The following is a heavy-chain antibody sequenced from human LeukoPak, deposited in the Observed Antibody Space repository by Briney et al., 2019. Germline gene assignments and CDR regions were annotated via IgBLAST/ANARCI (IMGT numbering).Heavy chain of an antibody. Sequence: ASVKVSCKASGGTFSSYGISWVRQAPGQGLEWMGWISAYNGNTNYAQKLQGRVTVTTDTSTSTAYMELRSLRSDDTAVYYCARSMVRAPLRKNWFDPWGQGTLVTVSS. CDR1: GGTFSSYG. V-gene: IGHV1-18*01. D-gene: IGHD3-10*01. CDR3: ARSMVRAPLRKNWFDP. J-gene: IGHJ5*02. CDR2: ISAYNGNT.